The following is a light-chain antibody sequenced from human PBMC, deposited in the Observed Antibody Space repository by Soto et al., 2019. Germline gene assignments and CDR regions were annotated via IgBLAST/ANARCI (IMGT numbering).Light chain of an antibody. V-gene: IGKV3-11*01. Sequence: EIVLTQSPATLSLSPGERATLSCRASQSVGGYLDWYQQKPGQAPRLLIYDASNRASGIPARFSGSGSGTDFTLTISSLEPEDLAVYYCHQRSNRPPLTFGGGTKVEIK. CDR2: DAS. CDR1: QSVGGY. J-gene: IGKJ4*01. CDR3: HQRSNRPPLT.